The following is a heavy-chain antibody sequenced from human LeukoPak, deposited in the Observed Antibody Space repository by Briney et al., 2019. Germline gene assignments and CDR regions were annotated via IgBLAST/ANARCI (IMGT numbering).Heavy chain of an antibody. D-gene: IGHD3-22*01. Sequence: PGGSLRLSCAASGFTFSSYAMSWVRQAPGKGLEWVSTISASGGSTYYADSVKGRFTISRDNSKSTLYLQMNSLRAEDTAVYYCAKDRFYYDSSGYYPNWFDPWGQGTLVTVSS. J-gene: IGHJ5*02. CDR1: GFTFSSYA. CDR3: AKDRFYYDSSGYYPNWFDP. V-gene: IGHV3-23*01. CDR2: ISASGGST.